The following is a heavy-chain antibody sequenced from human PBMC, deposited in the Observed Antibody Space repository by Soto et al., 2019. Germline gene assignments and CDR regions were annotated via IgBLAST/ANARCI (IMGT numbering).Heavy chain of an antibody. Sequence: PSQTLSLTCAISGDSVSSNSAAWNWIRQSPSRGLEWLGRTYYRSKWYNDYAVSVKSRITINPDTSKNQFSLQLNSVTPEDTAVYYCARFRAQDDIFTGPNAYYHSAIDFWGPGPTVAGS. D-gene: IGHD3-9*01. CDR1: GDSVSSNSAA. CDR2: TYYRSKWYN. V-gene: IGHV6-1*01. CDR3: ARFRAQDDIFTGPNAYYHSAIDF. J-gene: IGHJ6*02.